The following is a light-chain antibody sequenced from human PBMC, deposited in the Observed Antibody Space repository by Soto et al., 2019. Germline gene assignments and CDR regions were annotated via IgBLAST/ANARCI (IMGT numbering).Light chain of an antibody. CDR3: QQYSVYPWT. J-gene: IGKJ1*01. Sequence: DIPMTQSPSSLSASVGDRVTITCRASQSIDSWLAWLQQRPGKAPKLLIYKASSLESGVPSRFSGSRSGTEFTLTISSLQPDDFATYYCQQYSVYPWTFGQGTKVEIK. CDR2: KAS. V-gene: IGKV1-5*03. CDR1: QSIDSW.